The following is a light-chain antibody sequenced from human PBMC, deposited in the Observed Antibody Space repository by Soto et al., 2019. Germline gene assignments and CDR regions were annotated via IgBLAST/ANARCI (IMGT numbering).Light chain of an antibody. CDR1: QSVSSN. V-gene: IGKV3-15*01. CDR3: QQFNSWLPT. CDR2: GAS. Sequence: EIVMTQSPATLSVSPGERATLSCRASQSVSSNLVWYQQKPGQPPRLLIYGASRRATGIPVRFSGSGAGTDFTLTISSLQSEDFAIYYCQQFNSWLPTFGGGTKVEIK. J-gene: IGKJ4*01.